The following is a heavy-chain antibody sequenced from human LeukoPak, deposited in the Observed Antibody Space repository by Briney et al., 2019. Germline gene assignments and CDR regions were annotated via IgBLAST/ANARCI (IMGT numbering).Heavy chain of an antibody. D-gene: IGHD6-19*01. Sequence: PGGSLRLSCAASAFTFSSYAMSWVRQAPGKGLEWVSVISGGGEYTYYADSVRGRFTISRDNSKNTLYLQMNSLRAEDTAIYYCAKKLTPSSGWYWDYWGQGTLVTVSS. CDR1: AFTFSSYA. CDR3: AKKLTPSSGWYWDY. CDR2: ISGGGEYT. J-gene: IGHJ4*02. V-gene: IGHV3-23*01.